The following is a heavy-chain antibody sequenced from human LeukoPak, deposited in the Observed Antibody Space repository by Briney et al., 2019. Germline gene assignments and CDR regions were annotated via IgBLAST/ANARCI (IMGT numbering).Heavy chain of an antibody. J-gene: IGHJ6*03. CDR1: GGSISSSSYY. Sequence: SETLSLTCTVSGGSISSSSYYWGWIRQPPGKGLEWIGSIYYSGSTYYNPSLKSRVTISVDTSKNQFSLKLSSVTAADTAVYYCNTIFADDGDPLHQDYYYYYMDVWGKGTTVTVSS. V-gene: IGHV4-39*07. D-gene: IGHD3-3*01. CDR2: IYYSGST. CDR3: NTIFADDGDPLHQDYYYYYMDV.